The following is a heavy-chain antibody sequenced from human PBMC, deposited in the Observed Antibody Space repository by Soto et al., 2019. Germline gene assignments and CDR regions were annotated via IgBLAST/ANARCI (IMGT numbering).Heavy chain of an antibody. CDR3: AREDDGGDRDYYGLDV. CDR2: IHYSGSV. CDR1: GGSISYDHYH. Sequence: QVQLQESGPGLVRPSQTLSLTCTVSGGSISYDHYHWTWIRQPPGKGLEWIGYIHYSGSVFYNPSPQSRLSMSVDTSKNLCSLKLSSVTAADTAVYFCAREDDGGDRDYYGLDVWGQGTTVTVSS. V-gene: IGHV4-30-4*01. D-gene: IGHD2-21*02. J-gene: IGHJ6*02.